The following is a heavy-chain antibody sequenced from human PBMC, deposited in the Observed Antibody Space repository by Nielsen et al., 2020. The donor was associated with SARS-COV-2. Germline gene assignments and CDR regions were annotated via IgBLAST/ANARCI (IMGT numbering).Heavy chain of an antibody. CDR3: TTEVSSGWRNYYYYYMDV. D-gene: IGHD6-19*01. CDR2: IKSKTDGGTT. V-gene: IGHV3-15*01. CDR1: GFTFSNAW. J-gene: IGHJ6*03. Sequence: GGSLRLSCAASGFTFSNAWMSWVRQAPGKGLEWVGRIKSKTDGGTTDYAAPVKVRFTISRDDSKNTLYLQMNSLKTEDTAVYYCTTEVSSGWRNYYYYYMDVWGKGTTVTVSS.